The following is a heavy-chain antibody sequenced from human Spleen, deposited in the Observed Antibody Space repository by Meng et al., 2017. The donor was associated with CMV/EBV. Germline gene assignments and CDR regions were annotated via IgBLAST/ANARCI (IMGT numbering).Heavy chain of an antibody. CDR3: ARVLPSRAAMVRGPLGSSWFDP. CDR1: GYY. Sequence: GYYWSWIRQPPGKGLEWIGEINHSGSTNYNPSLKSRVTIPVDTSKNQFSLKLSSVTAADTAVYYCARVLPSRAAMVRGPLGSSWFDPWGQGTLVTVSS. J-gene: IGHJ5*02. CDR2: INHSGST. V-gene: IGHV4-34*01. D-gene: IGHD3-10*01.